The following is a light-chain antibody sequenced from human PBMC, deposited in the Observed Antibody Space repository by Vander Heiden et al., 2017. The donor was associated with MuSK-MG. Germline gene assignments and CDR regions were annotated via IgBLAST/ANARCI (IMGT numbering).Light chain of an antibody. CDR1: QDISNY. CDR3: QQYDNLPHT. J-gene: IGKJ5*01. CDR2: DAS. V-gene: IGKV1-33*01. Sequence: DIQMTQSPSSLSASVGDRVTITCQASQDISNYLNWYQQKPGKAPKLLSYDASNLETGVPSRFSGSGSGTDFTFTISSLQPEDIATYDCQQYDNLPHTFGQGTRLEIK.